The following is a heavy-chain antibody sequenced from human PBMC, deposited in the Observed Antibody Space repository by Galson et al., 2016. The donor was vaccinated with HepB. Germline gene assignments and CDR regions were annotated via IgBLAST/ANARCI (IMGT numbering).Heavy chain of an antibody. CDR1: GGSIGGYY. CDR3: ARAQYSVTSYPYYFDY. D-gene: IGHD1-26*01. CDR2: IYSNGLT. J-gene: IGHJ4*02. V-gene: IGHV4-59*01. Sequence: SETLSLTCTVSGGSIGGYYWSWIRQPPGKGLEWIGFIYSNGLTNYNPSLKRGVTISLDTSKNQFSLRLSSVTAADTAVYYCARAQYSVTSYPYYFDYWGQGTLVTVSS.